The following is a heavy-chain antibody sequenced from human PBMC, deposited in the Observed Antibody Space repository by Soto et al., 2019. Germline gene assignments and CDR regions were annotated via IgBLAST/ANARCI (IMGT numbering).Heavy chain of an antibody. J-gene: IGHJ4*02. D-gene: IGHD3-10*01. V-gene: IGHV3-21*01. CDR3: ARVDYGSGSYLDY. CDR2: ISSSSSYI. CDR1: GFTFSSYS. Sequence: GGSLRLSCAASGFTFSSYSMNWVRQAPGKGLEWVSSISSSSSYIYYADSVKGRFTISRDNAKNSLYLQMNSLRAEDTAVYYCARVDYGSGSYLDYWGKGTLVTVSS.